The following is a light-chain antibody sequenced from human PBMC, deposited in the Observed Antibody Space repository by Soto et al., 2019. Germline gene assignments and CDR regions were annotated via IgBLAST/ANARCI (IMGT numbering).Light chain of an antibody. J-gene: IGLJ3*02. CDR2: SNN. V-gene: IGLV1-44*01. Sequence: QPVLTQPPSASGAPGQRVTISCSGSSSNIGSNTVNWYQQFPGTAPRVLMYSNNQRPSGVPDRFSGSKSGTSVFLAISGLQSDDEADYYCAAWDDSLDGPVFGGGTNLTVL. CDR3: AAWDDSLDGPV. CDR1: SSNIGSNT.